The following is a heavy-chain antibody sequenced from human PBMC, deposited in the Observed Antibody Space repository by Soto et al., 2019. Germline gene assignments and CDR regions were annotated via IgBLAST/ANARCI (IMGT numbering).Heavy chain of an antibody. J-gene: IGHJ6*03. CDR1: GFTFSSYD. V-gene: IGHV3-13*01. CDR3: ARGGIGSSWYTDYYYYMDV. Sequence: EVQLVESGGGLVQPGGSLRLSCAASGFTFSSYDMHWVRQATGKGLEWVSAMGTAGDTYYPGSVKGRFTISRENAKNSLYLQMNSLRAGDTAVYYCARGGIGSSWYTDYYYYMDVWGKGTTVTVSS. CDR2: MGTAGDT. D-gene: IGHD6-13*01.